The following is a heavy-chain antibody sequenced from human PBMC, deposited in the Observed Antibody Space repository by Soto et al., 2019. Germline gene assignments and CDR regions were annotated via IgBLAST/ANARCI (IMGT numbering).Heavy chain of an antibody. CDR3: ARAYYYGSGSYYQYGMDV. V-gene: IGHV1-18*01. CDR2: ISAYNGNT. Sequence: GASVKVSCKASGYTFTSYGISWVRQAPGQGLEWMGWISAYNGNTNYAQKLQGRVTMTTDTSTSTAYMELRSLRSDDTAVYYCARAYYYGSGSYYQYGMDVWGQGTTVTASS. D-gene: IGHD3-10*01. J-gene: IGHJ6*02. CDR1: GYTFTSYG.